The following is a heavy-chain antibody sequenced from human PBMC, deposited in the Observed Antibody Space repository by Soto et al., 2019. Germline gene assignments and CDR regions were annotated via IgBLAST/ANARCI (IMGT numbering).Heavy chain of an antibody. CDR3: ARHYAVVLYHFDY. V-gene: IGHV4-39*01. D-gene: IGHD2-15*01. J-gene: IGHJ4*02. CDR1: GGSIISSGNY. Sequence: SETLPLTCTVSGGSIISSGNYWVLIRQPPGKGLEWIGSIYYSGSTYYNPSLKSRVTTSVDTSKNQFSLKLSSVTAADTAVYYCARHYAVVLYHFDYWGLGTLVTVSS. CDR2: IYYSGST.